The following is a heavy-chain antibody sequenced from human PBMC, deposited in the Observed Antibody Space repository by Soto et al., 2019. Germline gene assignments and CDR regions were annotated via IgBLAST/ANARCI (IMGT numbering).Heavy chain of an antibody. Sequence: LRLSCAASRFTFSTYEMNWVRQAPGKGLEWVSYISTSGSTVYYADSVKGRFTISRDNTRNSLYLQMNSLRDEDTALYYCVRYCSTTLCNGVATRTFDYWGQGTLVTVSS. D-gene: IGHD2-2*01. CDR2: ISTSGSTV. J-gene: IGHJ4*02. CDR1: RFTFSTYE. CDR3: VRYCSTTLCNGVATRTFDY. V-gene: IGHV3-48*03.